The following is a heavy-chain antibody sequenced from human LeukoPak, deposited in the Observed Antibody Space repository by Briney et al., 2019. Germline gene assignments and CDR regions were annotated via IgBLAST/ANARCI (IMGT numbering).Heavy chain of an antibody. CDR2: KNPNSGNT. CDR1: GYTFTSYD. J-gene: IGHJ6*03. CDR3: ARGDSSSWYYYYYYMDV. Sequence: ASVKVSCKASGYTFTSYDINWVRQATGQGLEWMGWKNPNSGNTGYAQKFQGRVTITRNTSISTAYMELSSLRSEDTAVYYCARGDSSSWYYYYYYMDVWGKGTTVTVSS. D-gene: IGHD6-13*01. V-gene: IGHV1-8*03.